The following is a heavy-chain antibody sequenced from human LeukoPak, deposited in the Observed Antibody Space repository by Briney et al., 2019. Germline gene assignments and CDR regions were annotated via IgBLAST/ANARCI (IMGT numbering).Heavy chain of an antibody. D-gene: IGHD3-10*01. CDR3: AKHPDYYGSGSYYEGYYYYMDV. CDR2: INWNGGST. CDR1: GFTFSSYS. Sequence: PGGSLRLSCTASGFTFSSYSMNWVRQAPGKGLEWVSGINWNGGSTGYADSVKGRFTISRDNAKNSLYLQMNSLRAEDTALYYCAKHPDYYGSGSYYEGYYYYMDVWGKGTTVTVSS. J-gene: IGHJ6*03. V-gene: IGHV3-20*04.